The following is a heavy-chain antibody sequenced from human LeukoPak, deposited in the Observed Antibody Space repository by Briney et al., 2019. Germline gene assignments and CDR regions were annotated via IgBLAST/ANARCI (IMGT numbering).Heavy chain of an antibody. D-gene: IGHD4-17*01. V-gene: IGHV4-31*03. CDR1: GGSISSGGYY. CDR2: IYYSGST. J-gene: IGHJ4*02. Sequence: SQTLSLTCTVSGGSISSGGYYCSWIRQHPGKGLEWIGYIYYSGSTYYNPSLKSRVTISVDTSKNQFSLKLSSVTAADTAVYYCARAPGGDYEDYWGQGTLVTVSS. CDR3: ARAPGGDYEDY.